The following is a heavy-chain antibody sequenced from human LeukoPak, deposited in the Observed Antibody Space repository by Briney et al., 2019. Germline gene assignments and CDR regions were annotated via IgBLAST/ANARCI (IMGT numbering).Heavy chain of an antibody. CDR1: GGSISSYY. CDR3: ARDPYNGAYGTSYYYYMDV. D-gene: IGHD2-8*01. V-gene: IGHV4-59*01. J-gene: IGHJ6*03. CDR2: IYYSGST. Sequence: SETLSLTCTVSGGSISSYYWSWIRQPPGKGLEWIGYIYYSGSTNYNPSLKSRVTISVDTSKNQFSLKLSSVTAADTAVYYCARDPYNGAYGTSYYYYMDVWGKGTTVTISS.